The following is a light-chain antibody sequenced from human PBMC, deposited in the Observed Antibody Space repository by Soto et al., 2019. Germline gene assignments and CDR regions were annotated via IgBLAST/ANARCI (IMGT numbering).Light chain of an antibody. Sequence: QSVLTQPPSASGTPEQRVTISCSGSSSNIGGNPVNWYQQLPGTAPKLLIYNNNQRPSGVPDRFSGSKSGTSASLAISGLQSEDEADYYCAAWHDSLNGPVFGGGTKVTVL. CDR3: AAWHDSLNGPV. CDR2: NNN. CDR1: SSNIGGNP. J-gene: IGLJ3*02. V-gene: IGLV1-44*01.